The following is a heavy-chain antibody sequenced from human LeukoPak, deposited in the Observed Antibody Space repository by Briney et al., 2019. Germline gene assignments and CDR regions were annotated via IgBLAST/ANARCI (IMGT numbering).Heavy chain of an antibody. Sequence: QPGGSLRLSCAASGFTFSSYGMHWVRQAPGKGLEWVAFIRYDGSNKYYADSVKGRFTISRDNSKNTLYLQMNSLRAEDTAVYYCAKGGDITMVRGVIKGLMLGYFDYWGQGTLVTVSS. D-gene: IGHD3-10*01. CDR1: GFTFSSYG. J-gene: IGHJ4*02. CDR3: AKGGDITMVRGVIKGLMLGYFDY. CDR2: IRYDGSNK. V-gene: IGHV3-30*02.